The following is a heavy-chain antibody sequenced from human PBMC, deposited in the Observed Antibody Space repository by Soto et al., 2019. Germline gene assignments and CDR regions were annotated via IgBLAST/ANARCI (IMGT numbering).Heavy chain of an antibody. CDR3: AREYGIGGAAFDF. V-gene: IGHV3-30-3*01. Sequence: QVQLVESGGGVVQPGRSRRLSCEASGFIFRTYAMHWVRQAPGKGLEWVAVISYDGSNRYYADSVKGRFTSSRDNSKNTLYLQMNSLRAEDTAVYYCAREYGIGGAAFDFWGQGTMVTVSS. CDR1: GFIFRTYA. D-gene: IGHD2-15*01. CDR2: ISYDGSNR. J-gene: IGHJ3*01.